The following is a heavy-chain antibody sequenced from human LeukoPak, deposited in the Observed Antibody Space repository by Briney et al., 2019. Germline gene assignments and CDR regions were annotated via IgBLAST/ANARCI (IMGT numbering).Heavy chain of an antibody. Sequence: GGSLRLSCAASGFTFSSYAMHWVRQAPGKGPEWVAVISYDGSNKYYADSVKGRFTISRDNSKNTLYLQMNSLRAEDTAVYYCARDSGTELQLWYHLFDYWGQGTLVTVSS. V-gene: IGHV3-30*04. D-gene: IGHD5-18*01. J-gene: IGHJ4*02. CDR1: GFTFSSYA. CDR3: ARDSGTELQLWYHLFDY. CDR2: ISYDGSNK.